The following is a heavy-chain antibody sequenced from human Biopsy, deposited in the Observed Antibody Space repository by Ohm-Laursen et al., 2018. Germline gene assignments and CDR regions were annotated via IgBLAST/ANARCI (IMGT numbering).Heavy chain of an antibody. CDR3: ARVFCTSTTCYGLLDN. CDR2: ISPYNDKT. J-gene: IGHJ4*02. Sequence: ASVKVSCNASGYTFTSCDISWVRQAPGQGLEWMGWISPYNDKTSYPPKLQDRVTMTADTSTNTAHMELRSLRSDDTAVYYCARVFCTSTTCYGLLDNWGQGTVVTVSS. V-gene: IGHV1-18*01. CDR1: GYTFTSCD. D-gene: IGHD2/OR15-2a*01.